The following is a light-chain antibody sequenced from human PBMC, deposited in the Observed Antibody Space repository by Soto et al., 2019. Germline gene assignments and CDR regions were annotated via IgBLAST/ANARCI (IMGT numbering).Light chain of an antibody. Sequence: DIQMTQSPSSLSASVGDRLTITCRASQSISNYLNWYQQKPGKAPQVLIYAASSLQSGVPLRFSGSGSGTDFTLTISSLQPEDFATYFCQQTYNTPSTFGGGTRVEIK. V-gene: IGKV1-39*01. J-gene: IGKJ4*01. CDR2: AAS. CDR3: QQTYNTPST. CDR1: QSISNY.